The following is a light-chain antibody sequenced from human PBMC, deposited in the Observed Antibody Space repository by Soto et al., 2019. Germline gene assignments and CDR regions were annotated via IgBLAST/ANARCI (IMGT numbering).Light chain of an antibody. CDR1: QTVSSK. Sequence: EIVMTQSPATLSVSPGERATLSCRASQTVSSKLAWYQQKPGQAPRLLLYGVSTRATGIPARFSGSGSGTEFTLTISSLQSEVFAIYYCQQYNNWPRTFGPGTKVDF. J-gene: IGKJ3*01. V-gene: IGKV3D-15*01. CDR2: GVS. CDR3: QQYNNWPRT.